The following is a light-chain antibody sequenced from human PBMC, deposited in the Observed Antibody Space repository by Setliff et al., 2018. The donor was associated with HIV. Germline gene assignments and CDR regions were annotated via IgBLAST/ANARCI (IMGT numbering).Light chain of an antibody. J-gene: IGLJ1*01. CDR3: CSYTTYSTYV. CDR1: SADIGNYSL. Sequence: QSALTQPASVSRSPGQSISLSCTGTSADIGNYSLVSWYQHHPGKAPKLIIYEVNKRPSGVSNRFSGSKSGNTASLTISGLQPEDETDYYCCSYTTYSTYVFGTGTKVTVL. CDR2: EVN. V-gene: IGLV2-23*02.